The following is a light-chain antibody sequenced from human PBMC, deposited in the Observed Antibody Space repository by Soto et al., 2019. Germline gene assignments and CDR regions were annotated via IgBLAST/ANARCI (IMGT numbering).Light chain of an antibody. CDR3: SSYTSSSPYV. Sequence: QSVLAQPASVSGSPGQSITISCIGTSSDVGGYNYVSWYQQHPGKAPKLMIYEVSNRPSGVSNRFSGSKSGNTASLTISGLQAEDEADYYCSSYTSSSPYVFGTGTKVTLL. J-gene: IGLJ1*01. CDR1: SSDVGGYNY. V-gene: IGLV2-14*01. CDR2: EVS.